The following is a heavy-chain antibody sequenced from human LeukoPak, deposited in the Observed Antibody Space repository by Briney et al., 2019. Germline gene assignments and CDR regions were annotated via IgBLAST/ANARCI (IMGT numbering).Heavy chain of an antibody. CDR2: IYNSGTT. CDR1: GDSISGTSYH. V-gene: IGHV4-39*01. Sequence: SETLSLTCTVSGDSISGTSYHWDWIRQPPGKGLEWIGSIYNSGTTYYNPSLKSRVTISVDTSKNQFSLKVSSVTAADTAVYYCASRVYGLGSFNYWGQGTLVTVSS. D-gene: IGHD3-10*01. CDR3: ASRVYGLGSFNY. J-gene: IGHJ4*01.